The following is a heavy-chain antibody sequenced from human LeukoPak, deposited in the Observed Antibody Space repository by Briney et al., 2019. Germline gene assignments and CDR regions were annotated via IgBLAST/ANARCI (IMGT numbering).Heavy chain of an antibody. CDR2: ISAYNGNT. D-gene: IGHD5-12*01. CDR1: AYTFTSYG. V-gene: IGHV1-18*01. Sequence: ASVKVPCKASAYTFTSYGISWVRQAPGQGLEWMGWISAYNGNTNYAQKLQGRVTMTTDTSTSTAYMEVSRLKSDDTAVYYCARTNGGYEYNWGQGTRVIVSS. J-gene: IGHJ4*02. CDR3: ARTNGGYEYN.